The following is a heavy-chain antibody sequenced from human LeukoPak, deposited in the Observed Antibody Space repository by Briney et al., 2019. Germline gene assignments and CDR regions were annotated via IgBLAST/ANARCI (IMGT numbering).Heavy chain of an antibody. J-gene: IGHJ4*02. D-gene: IGHD2-2*01. CDR2: IYYSGST. CDR3: ARAVPATVGYFDY. V-gene: IGHV4-59*01. CDR1: GGSISTFY. Sequence: SETLSLTCTVSGGSISTFYWSWVRQPPGKGLEYIGYIYYSGSTNYNPSLKSRVTISVDTSKNQFSLKLSSVTAADTAVYYCARAVPATVGYFDYWGQGTLVTVSS.